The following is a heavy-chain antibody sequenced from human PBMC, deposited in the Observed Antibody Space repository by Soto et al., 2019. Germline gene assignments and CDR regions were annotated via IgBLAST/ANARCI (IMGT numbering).Heavy chain of an antibody. V-gene: IGHV4-4*02. J-gene: IGHJ5*02. CDR2: IYYSGIT. CDR1: SGSISSNW. D-gene: IGHD2-2*01. Sequence: XXTLSLPFAVSSGSISSNWWSWVRQPPGKGLEYIGEIYYSGITNYNPSLNSRVTISVDKSRNYFSLDLSYVTAADTAVYYCSSQTYSYAWHHWGQGIQVTVSS. CDR3: SSQTYSYAWHH.